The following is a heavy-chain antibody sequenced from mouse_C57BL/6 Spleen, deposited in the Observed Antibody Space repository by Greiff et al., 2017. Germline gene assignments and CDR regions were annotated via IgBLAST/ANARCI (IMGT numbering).Heavy chain of an antibody. V-gene: IGHV1-54*01. J-gene: IGHJ2*01. Sequence: QVQLQQSGAELVRPGTSVKVSCKASGYAFTNSLIEWVKQRPGQGLEWIGVINPGSGGTNYNEKFKGKATLTADKSSSTAYMQLSSLTSEDSAVYFCARRRGGDFDYWGQGTTLTVSS. CDR2: INPGSGGT. CDR1: GYAFTNSL. CDR3: ARRRGGDFDY.